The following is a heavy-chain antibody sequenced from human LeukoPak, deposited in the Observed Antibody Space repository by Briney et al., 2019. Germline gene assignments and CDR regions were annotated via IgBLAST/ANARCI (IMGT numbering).Heavy chain of an antibody. Sequence: SETLSLTCTVSGGSISSSSYYWGWIRQPPGKGLEWIGSIYYSGSTYYNPSLKSRVTISVDTSKNQFSLKLSSVTAADTAVYYCARHGITVAGGNKQFDYWGQGTLVTVSS. D-gene: IGHD6-19*01. V-gene: IGHV4-39*01. J-gene: IGHJ4*02. CDR3: ARHGITVAGGNKQFDY. CDR1: GGSISSSSYY. CDR2: IYYSGST.